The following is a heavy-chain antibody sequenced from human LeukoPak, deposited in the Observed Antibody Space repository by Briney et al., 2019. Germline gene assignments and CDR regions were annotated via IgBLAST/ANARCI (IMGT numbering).Heavy chain of an antibody. CDR3: ARDPPRATMVRGAGGDY. V-gene: IGHV1-69*13. J-gene: IGHJ4*02. D-gene: IGHD3-10*01. CDR1: GGTFSSYA. CDR2: IIPIFGTA. Sequence: SVKVSCKASGGTFSSYAISWVRQAPGQGLEWMGGIIPIFGTANYAQKFQGRVTITADESTSTAYMELSSLRSEDTAVYYCARDPPRATMVRGAGGDYWGQGTLVTVSS.